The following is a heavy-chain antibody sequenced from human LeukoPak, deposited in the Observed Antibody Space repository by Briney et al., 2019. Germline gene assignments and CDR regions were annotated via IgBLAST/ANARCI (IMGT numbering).Heavy chain of an antibody. CDR1: GGSFSGYY. D-gene: IGHD5-12*01. Sequence: NPSETLSLTCAVYGGSFSGYYWSWIRQPPGKGLEWIGEINHSGSTNYNPSLKSRVTISVDTSKNQFSLKLSSVTAADTAVYYCASRLEPVGERRWLQFRVRDYWGQGTLVTVSS. V-gene: IGHV4-34*01. J-gene: IGHJ4*02. CDR3: ASRLEPVGERRWLQFRVRDY. CDR2: INHSGST.